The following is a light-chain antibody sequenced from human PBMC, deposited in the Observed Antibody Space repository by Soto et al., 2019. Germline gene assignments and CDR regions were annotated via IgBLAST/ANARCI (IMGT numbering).Light chain of an antibody. CDR3: LQEYNYPLT. Sequence: ASHFTHSPASLSESVGDRVTITCRASQGIREDLGWYQVKPGKAPRLLIYTASNLQSGVPSRFSGSGSGTDFTLTINGLQPEDFAIYYCLQEYNYPLTFGGGTKV. CDR1: QGIRED. CDR2: TAS. J-gene: IGKJ4*01. V-gene: IGKV1-6*01.